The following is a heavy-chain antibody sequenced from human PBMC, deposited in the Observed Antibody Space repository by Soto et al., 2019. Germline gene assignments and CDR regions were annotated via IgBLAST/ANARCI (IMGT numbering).Heavy chain of an antibody. CDR3: AKNGQPPYYYYGMDV. J-gene: IGHJ6*02. Sequence: QGQLVQSGPEVKKPGASVKVSCKASGYTFSRYGISWVRQAPGQGLEWMGWVSGYNGDTKYAQKVQGRVTMTIDTSTDTAYMELRSLTSDDTAKYYCAKNGQPPYYYYGMDVWGQGTTVTVSS. D-gene: IGHD2-8*01. CDR1: GYTFSRYG. V-gene: IGHV1-18*01. CDR2: VSGYNGDT.